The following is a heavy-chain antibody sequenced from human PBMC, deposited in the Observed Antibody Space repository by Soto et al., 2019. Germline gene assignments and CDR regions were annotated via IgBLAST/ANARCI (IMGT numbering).Heavy chain of an antibody. CDR1: GFTFSPYA. V-gene: IGHV3-23*01. J-gene: IGHJ6*02. CDR3: AKGLRRLLRTQYYYGLDV. Sequence: EVQLLESGGGLVQPGGSLRLSCAASGFTFSPYAMTWVRQAPGKGLEWVSSISGSGGNTNYADSVKGRFTVSRDNSKRTLSLQMNSPTEEDTAIYYCAKGLRRLLRTQYYYGLDVWGRGTTVTVSS. D-gene: IGHD3-16*01. CDR2: ISGSGGNT.